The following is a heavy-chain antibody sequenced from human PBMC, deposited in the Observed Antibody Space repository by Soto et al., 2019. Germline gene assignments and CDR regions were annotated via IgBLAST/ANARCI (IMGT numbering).Heavy chain of an antibody. CDR2: IYYSGST. CDR1: GGSISSYY. CDR3: ARVQAPYYYYGMDV. V-gene: IGHV4-59*01. Sequence: PSETLSLTCTVSGGSISSYYWSWIRQPPGKGLEWIGYIYYSGSTNYNPSLKSRVTISVDTSKNQFSLKLSSVTAADTAVYYCARVQAPYYYYGMDVWGQGTTVTVSS. J-gene: IGHJ6*02.